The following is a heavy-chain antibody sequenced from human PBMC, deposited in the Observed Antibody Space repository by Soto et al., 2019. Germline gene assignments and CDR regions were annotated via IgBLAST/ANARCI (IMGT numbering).Heavy chain of an antibody. D-gene: IGHD2-2*01. J-gene: IGHJ4*02. CDR1: GFTFSNYA. Sequence: GGSLRLSCAASGFTFSNYAMNWVRQAPGKGLEWVSSITGGSTFIDYAESVKGRFTISRDNAKNSLFLQMNSLRVEDTALYYCTPLSPSMEGYCGSSSCPPFDFWGQGTLVTVSS. V-gene: IGHV3-21*01. CDR3: TPLSPSMEGYCGSSSCPPFDF. CDR2: ITGGSTFI.